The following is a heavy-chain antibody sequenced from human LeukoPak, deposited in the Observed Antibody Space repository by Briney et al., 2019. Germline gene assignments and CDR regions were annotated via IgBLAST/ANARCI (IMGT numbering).Heavy chain of an antibody. Sequence: GGSLRLSCAASGFSFRPYGMHWVRQAPGEGLEWVAFISFDGKNTYYADSMKGRFTISRDNSKSTLFLQMDSLRTDDTAVYYCARDPPYCSGGSCYAYYYGMDVWGQGTTATVSS. V-gene: IGHV3-30*03. D-gene: IGHD2-15*01. J-gene: IGHJ6*02. CDR1: GFSFRPYG. CDR3: ARDPPYCSGGSCYAYYYGMDV. CDR2: ISFDGKNT.